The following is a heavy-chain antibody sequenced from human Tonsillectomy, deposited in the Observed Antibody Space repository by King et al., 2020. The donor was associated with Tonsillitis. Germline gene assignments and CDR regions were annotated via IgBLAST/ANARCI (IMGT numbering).Heavy chain of an antibody. CDR2: IIPIFGTP. Sequence: QLAQSGAEVKKPGSSVKVSCKASGGTFSSFGISWVRQAPGQGLEWMGGIIPIFGTPNYAQKFQGRVTISADESTSTAHMELSSLTSEDTAVYYWALGYCTGGSCYPDWYFDLWGRGTQVTVSS. CDR1: GGTFSSFG. V-gene: IGHV1-69*01. J-gene: IGHJ2*01. D-gene: IGHD2-15*01. CDR3: ALGYCTGGSCYPDWYFDL.